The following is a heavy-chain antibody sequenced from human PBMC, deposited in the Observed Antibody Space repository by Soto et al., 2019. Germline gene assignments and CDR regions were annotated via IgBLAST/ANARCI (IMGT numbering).Heavy chain of an antibody. CDR1: GFTFDDYA. J-gene: IGHJ4*02. V-gene: IGHV3-9*01. D-gene: IGHD1-26*01. CDR2: ISWNSGKI. Sequence: EVQLVESGGGLVQPGRSLRLSCAASGFTFDDYAMHWVRQAPGKGLEWVSAISWNSGKIGYADSVKGRFTISRDNANNSLYLQMNSLRPEDTAFYYCAKEIVGAINYWGQGTLVTVSS. CDR3: AKEIVGAINY.